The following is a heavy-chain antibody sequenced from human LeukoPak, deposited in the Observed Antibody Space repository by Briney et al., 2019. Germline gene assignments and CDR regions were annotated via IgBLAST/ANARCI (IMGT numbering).Heavy chain of an antibody. V-gene: IGHV3-30*18. CDR1: GFTFSSYG. CDR2: ISYDGSNK. D-gene: IGHD3-10*01. Sequence: GRSLRLSCAASGFTFSSYGMHWVRQAPGKGLEWVAVISYDGSNKYYADSVKGRFTISRDNSKNTLYLQMNSLRAEDTDVYYCAKGYYYGSGSYDYWGQGTLVTVSS. CDR3: AKGYYYGSGSYDY. J-gene: IGHJ4*02.